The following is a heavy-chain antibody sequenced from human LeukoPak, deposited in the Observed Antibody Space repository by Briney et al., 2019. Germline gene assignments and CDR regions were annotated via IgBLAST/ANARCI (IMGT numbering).Heavy chain of an antibody. CDR3: ARGYGSAQYYFDY. CDR1: GFTFSSYG. V-gene: IGHV3-33*01. Sequence: PGRSLRLSCAASGFTFSSYGMHWVRQTPGKGLEWVAIIWSDGSNKYYADSVKGRFTISRDNSKNTLYLQMNSLRAEDTAVFYCARGYGSAQYYFDYWGQGTLVTVSS. J-gene: IGHJ4*02. D-gene: IGHD3-10*01. CDR2: IWSDGSNK.